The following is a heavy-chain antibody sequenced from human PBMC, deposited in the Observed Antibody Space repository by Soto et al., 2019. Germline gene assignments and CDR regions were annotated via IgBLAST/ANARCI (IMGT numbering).Heavy chain of an antibody. CDR3: ARGQLELIWFDP. J-gene: IGHJ5*02. V-gene: IGHV1-18*01. CDR1: GYTFTSYG. Sequence: ASVKVSCKASGYTFTSYGISWVRQAPGQGLEWMGWISAYNGNTNYAQKLQGRVTMATDTSTSTAYMELRSLRPDDTAVYYCARGQLELIWFDPWGQGTLVTVSS. CDR2: ISAYNGNT. D-gene: IGHD1-1*01.